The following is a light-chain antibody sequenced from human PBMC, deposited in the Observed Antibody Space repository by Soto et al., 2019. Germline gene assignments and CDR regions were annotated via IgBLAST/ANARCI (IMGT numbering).Light chain of an antibody. CDR3: MQSTQLPPT. CDR1: HSLLHITGETF. V-gene: IGKV2D-29*02. J-gene: IGKJ5*01. CDR2: EVS. Sequence: DVVMTQTPLSLSVAPGQPASMSCKSSHSLLHITGETFLFWYLQKPGQSPQLLIYEVSTRVSGVPDRFSGSGSGTDFTLEISRVETDDVGIYYCMQSTQLPPTFGQGTRLEI.